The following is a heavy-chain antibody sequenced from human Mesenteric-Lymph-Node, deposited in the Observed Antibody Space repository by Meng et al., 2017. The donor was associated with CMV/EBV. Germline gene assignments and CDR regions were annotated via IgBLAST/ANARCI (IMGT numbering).Heavy chain of an antibody. CDR2: ISGLGNTI. CDR3: ARENIVVVNDIQNWFDP. Sequence: GGSLRLSCAASGFSFSDYYMTWIRQAPGRGLECVSYISGLGNTIYYADSVKGRFTISRDNAKNSLFLQMNSLRAEDTAVYYCARENIVVVNDIQNWFDPWGQGTQVTVSS. V-gene: IGHV3-11*01. D-gene: IGHD2-21*01. CDR1: GFSFSDYY. J-gene: IGHJ5*02.